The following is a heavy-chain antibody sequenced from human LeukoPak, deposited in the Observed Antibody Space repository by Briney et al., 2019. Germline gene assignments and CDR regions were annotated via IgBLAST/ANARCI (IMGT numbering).Heavy chain of an antibody. J-gene: IGHJ5*02. CDR3: ARVQQLRYFDWFDP. V-gene: IGHV1-8*02. D-gene: IGHD3-9*01. CDR1: GYTFTGYY. Sequence: ASVKVSCKASGYTFTGYYMHWVRQATGQGLEWMGWMNPNSGNTGYAQKFQGRVTMTRNTSISTAYMELSSLRSEDTAVYYCARVQQLRYFDWFDPWGQGTLVTVSS. CDR2: MNPNSGNT.